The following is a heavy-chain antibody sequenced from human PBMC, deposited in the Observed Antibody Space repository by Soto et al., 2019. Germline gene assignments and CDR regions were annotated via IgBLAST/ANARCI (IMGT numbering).Heavy chain of an antibody. CDR3: AKGMYYDILTGSPGDV. Sequence: AGGSLRLSCAASGFTFSSYGMHWVRQAPGKGLEWVAVISYDGSNKYYADSVKGRFTISRDNSKNTLYLQMNSLRAEDTAVYYCAKGMYYDILTGSPGDVWGQGTTVTVSS. CDR2: ISYDGSNK. V-gene: IGHV3-30*18. D-gene: IGHD3-9*01. CDR1: GFTFSSYG. J-gene: IGHJ6*02.